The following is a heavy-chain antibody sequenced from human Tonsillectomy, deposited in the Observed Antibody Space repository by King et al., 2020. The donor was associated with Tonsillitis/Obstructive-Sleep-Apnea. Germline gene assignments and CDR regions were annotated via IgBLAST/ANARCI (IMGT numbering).Heavy chain of an antibody. Sequence: QLVQSGAEVKKPGASVKVSCKASGYIFTGYYMHWVRQAPGQGLEWMGWINPNSGGTNSAQKFQGRVTMTRDTSINTVYMELSRLRSDDTAVYYCARGRYSSGWSSDPWGQGTLVTVSS. CDR3: ARGRYSSGWSSDP. CDR1: GYIFTGYY. J-gene: IGHJ5*02. V-gene: IGHV1-2*02. D-gene: IGHD6-19*01. CDR2: INPNSGGT.